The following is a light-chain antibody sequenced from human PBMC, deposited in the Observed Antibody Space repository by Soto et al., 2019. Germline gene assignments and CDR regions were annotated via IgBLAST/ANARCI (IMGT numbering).Light chain of an antibody. V-gene: IGKV3-15*01. CDR2: GAS. CDR1: QSVSSK. J-gene: IGKJ5*01. CDR3: QQYDNSPIT. Sequence: EIVMTQSPATLSVSPGEGATLSCRASQSVSSKLAWYQQKPGQAPRLLIYGASTRATGIPARFSGSGSGTEFTLIISRLEPEDFAVYYCQQYDNSPITFGQGTRLEIK.